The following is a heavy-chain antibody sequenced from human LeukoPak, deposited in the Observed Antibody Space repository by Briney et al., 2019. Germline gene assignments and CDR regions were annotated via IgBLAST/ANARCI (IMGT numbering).Heavy chain of an antibody. CDR2: INPSGGRSDAT. CDR1: GNTFTSDY. V-gene: IGHV1-46*01. D-gene: IGHD1-26*01. J-gene: IGHJ5*02. CDR3: ARSPMMLFTATRCVGSSFDP. Sequence: ASVKVSCKPSGNTFTSDYMHWLRQAPGQGLEWMGMINPSGGRSDATKYAQKSQGRLTVTSDTSTSTVYMELSSLTSEDTAVYFCARSPMMLFTATRCVGSSFDPWGLGTLVTVS.